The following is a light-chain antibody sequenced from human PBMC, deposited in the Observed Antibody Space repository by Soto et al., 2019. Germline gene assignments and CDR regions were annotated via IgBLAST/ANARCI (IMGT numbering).Light chain of an antibody. J-gene: IGLJ2*01. CDR3: QVWDSSSDHVV. CDR2: YDS. Sequence: SYELTQPPSVSVAPGKTARITCGGNNIGSKSVHWYQQKPGQAPVLVIYYDSDRPSRIPERFSGSNSGNTATLTISRVEAGDEADYYCQVWDSSSDHVVFGRGTKLTVL. V-gene: IGLV3-21*04. CDR1: NIGSKS.